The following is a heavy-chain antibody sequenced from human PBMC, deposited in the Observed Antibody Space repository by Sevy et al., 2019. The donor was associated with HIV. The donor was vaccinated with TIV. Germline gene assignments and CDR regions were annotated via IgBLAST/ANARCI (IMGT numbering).Heavy chain of an antibody. CDR3: ANIGYCSGGSCYRKYYYYYYGMDV. CDR1: GGSFSGYY. CDR2: INHSGST. Sequence: SETLSLTCAVYGGSFSGYYWSWIRQPPGKGLEWIGEINHSGSTNYNPSLKSRVTISVDTSKNQFSLKLSSVTAADTAVYYCANIGYCSGGSCYRKYYYYYYGMDVWGQGTTVNVSS. J-gene: IGHJ6*02. V-gene: IGHV4-34*01. D-gene: IGHD2-15*01.